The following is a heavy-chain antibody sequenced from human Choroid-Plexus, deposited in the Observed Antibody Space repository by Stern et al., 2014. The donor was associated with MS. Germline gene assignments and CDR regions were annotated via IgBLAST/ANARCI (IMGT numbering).Heavy chain of an antibody. Sequence: DQLVESGGGVVQPGRPLRLSCVVSGFTFGSCAMHWVRQAPGKGLERVAGVSYDGSNKYYADSVKGRFTISRDNSQNTLYMQMSSLRPEDTAVYYCAKDRQYLTYFFDHWGQGSLVTVSS. CDR3: AKDRQYLTYFFDH. V-gene: IGHV3-30*18. J-gene: IGHJ5*02. CDR2: VSYDGSNK. D-gene: IGHD2/OR15-2a*01. CDR1: GFTFGSCA.